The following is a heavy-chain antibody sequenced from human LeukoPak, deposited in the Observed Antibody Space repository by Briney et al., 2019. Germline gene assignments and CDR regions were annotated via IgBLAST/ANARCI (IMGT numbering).Heavy chain of an antibody. V-gene: IGHV4-59*08. CDR2: IYYSGNT. J-gene: IGHJ4*02. CDR3: ARRQAKTPNYFDY. CDR1: GDSINDYY. Sequence: PSETLSLTRTASGDSINDYYWTWIQQPPGKGLEWIGYIYYSGNTNYNPSLKSRVTISLDTSKNQFSLKLTSVTAADTAMYYCARRQAKTPNYFDYWGQGALVTVSS.